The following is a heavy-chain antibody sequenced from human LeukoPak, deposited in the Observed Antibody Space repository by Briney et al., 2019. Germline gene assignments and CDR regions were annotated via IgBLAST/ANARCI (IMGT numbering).Heavy chain of an antibody. Sequence: GGSLKISCKASGYIFTNYWIGWVRQMPGKGLEWMSIIYPANSDTRYSPSFQGQLTISADKSISTAYLQWSSLKASDTAMYYCARPACSSTSCYLYFQYWGQGTLVTVSS. V-gene: IGHV5-51*01. CDR2: IYPANSDT. CDR3: ARPACSSTSCYLYFQY. CDR1: GYIFTNYW. D-gene: IGHD2-2*01. J-gene: IGHJ1*01.